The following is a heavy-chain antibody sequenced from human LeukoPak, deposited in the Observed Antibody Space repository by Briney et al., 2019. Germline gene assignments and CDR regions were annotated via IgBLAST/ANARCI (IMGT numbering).Heavy chain of an antibody. CDR2: IYYSGST. D-gene: IGHD2-21*02. CDR1: GGSISGHY. CDR3: ARDLGDGIDY. V-gene: IGHV4-59*11. J-gene: IGHJ4*02. Sequence: PSETLSLTCTVSGGSISGHYWSWIRQPPGKGLEWIGYIYYSGSTNYNPSLKSRVTISVDTSKNQFSLKLSSVTAADTAVYYCARDLGDGIDYWGQGTLVTVSS.